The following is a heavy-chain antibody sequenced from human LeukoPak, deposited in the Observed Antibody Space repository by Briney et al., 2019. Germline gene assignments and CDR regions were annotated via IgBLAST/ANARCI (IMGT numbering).Heavy chain of an antibody. CDR3: ARDRDYFDSSGYYSYYFDY. Sequence: SETLSLTCTVSDYSISSAYYWGWIRQPPGKGLEWIGSIYHSGRTYYNPSLKGRVTISVDTSKNQFSLKLSSVTAADTAVYYCARDRDYFDSSGYYSYYFDYWGQGTLVTVSS. J-gene: IGHJ4*02. V-gene: IGHV4-38-2*02. D-gene: IGHD3-22*01. CDR1: DYSISSAYY. CDR2: IYHSGRT.